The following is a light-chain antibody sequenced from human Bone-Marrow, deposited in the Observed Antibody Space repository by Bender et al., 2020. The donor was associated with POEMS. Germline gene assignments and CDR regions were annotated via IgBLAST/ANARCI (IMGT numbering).Light chain of an antibody. V-gene: IGLV2-23*01. J-gene: IGLJ3*02. CDR1: SGDVASYNL. CDR3: CSYVGGITPVL. Sequence: QSALTQPASVSGSPGQSITISCTGTSGDVASYNLVSWYQHHPGKAPKLMIYDDSKRPSGVSNRFSGSKSDNTASLTISGLQTEDEADYHCCSYVGGITPVLFGGGTKLTVL. CDR2: DDS.